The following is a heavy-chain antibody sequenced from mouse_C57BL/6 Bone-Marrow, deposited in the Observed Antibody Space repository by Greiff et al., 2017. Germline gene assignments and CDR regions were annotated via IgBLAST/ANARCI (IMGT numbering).Heavy chain of an antibody. V-gene: IGHV14-4*01. Sequence: EVQLQQSGAELVRPGASVKLSCTASGFNIKDDYMHWVKQRPEQGLEWIGWIDPENGDTEYASKFQGKATITADPSSNTAYLQLSSLTSEDTAVYYCTAHSHYYYGSSLFAYWGQGTLVTVSA. CDR3: TAHSHYYYGSSLFAY. CDR2: IDPENGDT. D-gene: IGHD1-1*01. CDR1: GFNIKDDY. J-gene: IGHJ3*01.